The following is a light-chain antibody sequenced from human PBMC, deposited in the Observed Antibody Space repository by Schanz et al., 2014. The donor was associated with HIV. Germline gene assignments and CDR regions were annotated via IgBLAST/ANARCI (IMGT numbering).Light chain of an antibody. Sequence: QSALTQPASVSGSPGQSLTISCTGTSSDIGAYSYVSWYQHHPGKAPKLMIYDVSNRPSGVSNRFSGSKSGNTASLTISGLQAEDEADYYCSSYTSSSSVVFGGGTKVTVL. J-gene: IGLJ2*01. CDR1: SSDIGAYSY. CDR3: SSYTSSSSVV. CDR2: DVS. V-gene: IGLV2-14*03.